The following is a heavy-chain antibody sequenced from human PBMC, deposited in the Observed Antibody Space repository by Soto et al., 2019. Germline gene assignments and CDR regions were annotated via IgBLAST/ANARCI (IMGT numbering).Heavy chain of an antibody. CDR3: TGSMSFAFDI. J-gene: IGHJ3*02. V-gene: IGHV3-73*01. CDR1: GFNFSDSV. CDR2: ITSTADTYAT. Sequence: EVQLVESGGGLVQPGGSLKLSCAASGFNFSDSVMHWVRQVSGKGLEWVGRITSTADTYATAYAASVKGRFTVSRDDSKNTGYLQMNSLKTEDTAVYYCTGSMSFAFDIWGQGTMVHVSS.